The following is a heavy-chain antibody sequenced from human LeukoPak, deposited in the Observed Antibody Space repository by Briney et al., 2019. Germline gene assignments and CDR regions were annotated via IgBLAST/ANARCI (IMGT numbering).Heavy chain of an antibody. J-gene: IGHJ4*02. CDR1: GYTFTGYY. D-gene: IGHD3-10*01. V-gene: IGHV1-2*02. CDR3: ARAGSMVRGGAIDY. CDR2: INPNGGGT. Sequence: ASVKVSCKASGYTFTGYYIHWVRQAPGQGLEWMGWINPNGGGTIYAQKFQGRVTLTRDTSISTAYIELSRLRSDDTALYYCARAGSMVRGGAIDYWGQGTLVTVSS.